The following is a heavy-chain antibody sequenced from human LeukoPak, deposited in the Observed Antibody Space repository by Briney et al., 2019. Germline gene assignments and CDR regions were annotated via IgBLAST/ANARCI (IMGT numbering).Heavy chain of an antibody. CDR2: ISSSGSTI. Sequence: GGSLRLSCAASGFTFSSYEMNWVRQAPGKGLEWVSYISSSGSTIYYADSVKGRFTISRDNAKNSLYLQMNSLRAEDTAVYYCARDNQVGANDAFDIWGQGTMVTVSS. V-gene: IGHV3-48*03. CDR3: ARDNQVGANDAFDI. J-gene: IGHJ3*02. CDR1: GFTFSSYE. D-gene: IGHD1-26*01.